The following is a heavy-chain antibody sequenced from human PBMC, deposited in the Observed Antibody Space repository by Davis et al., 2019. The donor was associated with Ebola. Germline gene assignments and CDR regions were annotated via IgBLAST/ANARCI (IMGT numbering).Heavy chain of an antibody. CDR1: GLSFSSYW. Sequence: GGSLRPSCAAPGLSFSSYWLRWVRQAPGKVLEWVANINQDGSDQQYVGSVKGRFTISRDNANNSLTLQMNSLGAEDTAVYYCARGRRLLADAFHIWGQGTMVTASS. CDR3: ARGRRLLADAFHI. CDR2: INQDGSDQ. D-gene: IGHD2-8*02. J-gene: IGHJ3*02. V-gene: IGHV3-7*01.